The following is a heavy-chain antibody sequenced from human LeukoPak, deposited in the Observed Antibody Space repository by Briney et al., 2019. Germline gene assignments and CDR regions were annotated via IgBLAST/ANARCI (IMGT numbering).Heavy chain of an antibody. D-gene: IGHD6-19*01. CDR2: ISGSGDTT. CDR3: ARESFKPVAGYLDY. J-gene: IGHJ4*02. Sequence: GGSLRLSCAASGFTFSNYAMTWVRQGPGKGLEWVSGISGSGDTTYYADSEKGRFTTSRDNFRNTLYLQMNSLTVADTAVYFCARESFKPVAGYLDYWGQGILVTVSS. CDR1: GFTFSNYA. V-gene: IGHV3-23*01.